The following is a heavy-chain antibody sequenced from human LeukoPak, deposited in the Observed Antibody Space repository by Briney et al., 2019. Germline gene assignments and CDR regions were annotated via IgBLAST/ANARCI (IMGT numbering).Heavy chain of an antibody. D-gene: IGHD6-13*01. CDR2: ISSSGSTI. CDR3: ARLRADGSSYGSDDAFDI. CDR1: GFTFSDYY. V-gene: IGHV3-11*01. Sequence: GGSLRLSCAASGFTFSDYYMSWIRQAPGKGLEWVSYISSSGSTIYYADSVKGRFTISRDNAKNSLYLQMNSLRAEDTAVYYCARLRADGSSYGSDDAFDIWGQGTMVTVSS. J-gene: IGHJ3*02.